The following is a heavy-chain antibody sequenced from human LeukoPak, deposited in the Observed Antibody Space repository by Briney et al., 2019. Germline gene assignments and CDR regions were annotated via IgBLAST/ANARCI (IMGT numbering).Heavy chain of an antibody. D-gene: IGHD3-10*01. Sequence: SETLSLTCAVYGGSFSGYYWSWIRQPPGKGRGWSGEVNHSGSTNYNPSLKSRVTISVDTSKNQFSLKLSSVTAADTAVYYCARGMVRGVMGYYYGMDVWGKGTTVTVSS. V-gene: IGHV4-34*01. CDR3: ARGMVRGVMGYYYGMDV. J-gene: IGHJ6*04. CDR2: VNHSGST. CDR1: GGSFSGYY.